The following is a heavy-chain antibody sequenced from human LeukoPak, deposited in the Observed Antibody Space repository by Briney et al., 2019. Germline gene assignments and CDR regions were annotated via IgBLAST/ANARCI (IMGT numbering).Heavy chain of an antibody. CDR3: ASGDFDL. Sequence: SETLSLTCTVSGGSISSYYWSWIRQPPGKGLEWIGRIYNSGSTHYNPSLQSRVTISVDMSKNQFSLKLSSVTAADTAVYYCASGDFDLWGQGSLVTVSS. CDR2: IYNSGST. CDR1: GGSISSYY. V-gene: IGHV4-4*09. D-gene: IGHD3-16*01. J-gene: IGHJ4*02.